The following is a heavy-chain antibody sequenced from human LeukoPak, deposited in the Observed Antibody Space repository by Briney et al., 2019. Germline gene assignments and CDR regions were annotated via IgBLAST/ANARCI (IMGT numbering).Heavy chain of an antibody. Sequence: PGRSLRLSCAASGFLFSSYAIHWVRQAPGKGLEWVAVISYDGSNKNYADSVKGRFTVSRDNSKNSLYLQMNSLRAEDTAVYYCARDRGSDTFDYWGQGTQVTVSS. CDR3: ARDRGSDTFDY. CDR1: GFLFSSYA. CDR2: ISYDGSNK. V-gene: IGHV3-30-3*01. J-gene: IGHJ4*02. D-gene: IGHD5-12*01.